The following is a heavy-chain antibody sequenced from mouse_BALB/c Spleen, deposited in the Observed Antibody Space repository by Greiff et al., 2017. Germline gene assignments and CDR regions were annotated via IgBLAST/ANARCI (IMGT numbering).Heavy chain of an antibody. CDR3: ARSNPQGAMDY. CDR2: INPSTGYT. J-gene: IGHJ4*01. CDR1: GYTFTSYW. D-gene: IGHD3-1*01. V-gene: IGHV1-7*01. Sequence: QVQLQQSGAELAKPGASVKMSCKASGYTFTSYWMHWVKQRPGQGLEWIGYINPSTGYTEYNQKFKDKATLTADKSSSTAYMQLSSLTSEDSAVYYCARSNPQGAMDYWGQGTSVTVSS.